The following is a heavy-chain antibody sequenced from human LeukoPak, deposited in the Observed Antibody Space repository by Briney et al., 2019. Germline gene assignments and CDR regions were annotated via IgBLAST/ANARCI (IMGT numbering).Heavy chain of an antibody. CDR1: GGSISSSSYY. Sequence: PSETLSLTCTVSGGSISSSSYYWGWIRQPPGKGLEWIGSIYYSGSTYYNPSLKSRVTISVDTSKNQFSLKLSSVTAADTAVYYCARGPRWLRYWGQGTLVTVSS. D-gene: IGHD3-22*01. J-gene: IGHJ4*02. CDR2: IYYSGST. V-gene: IGHV4-39*01. CDR3: ARGPRWLRY.